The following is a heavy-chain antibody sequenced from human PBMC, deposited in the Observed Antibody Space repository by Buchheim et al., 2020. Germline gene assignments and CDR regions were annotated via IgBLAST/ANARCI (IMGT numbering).Heavy chain of an antibody. D-gene: IGHD3-16*02. J-gene: IGHJ4*02. CDR1: GFTFSSYG. Sequence: QVQLVESGGGVVQPGRSLRLSCAASGFTFSSYGMHWVRQAPGKGLEWVAVISYDGSNKYYADSVKGRFTISRDNSKNTLYLQMNSLRAEDTAVYYCATDYDYVWGSYPFDYWGQGTL. CDR2: ISYDGSNK. V-gene: IGHV3-30*03. CDR3: ATDYDYVWGSYPFDY.